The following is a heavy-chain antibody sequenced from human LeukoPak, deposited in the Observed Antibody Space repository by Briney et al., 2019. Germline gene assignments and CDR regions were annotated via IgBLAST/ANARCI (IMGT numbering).Heavy chain of an antibody. D-gene: IGHD2-15*01. Sequence: GASVKVSCKASGGTFSSYAISWVRQAPGQGLEWMGRIIPIFGTANYAQKFQGRVTITTDESTSTAYMELSSLKIEDTAVYYCTTAPCSTGSCYPDDAFDVWGQGTMVTVSS. CDR2: IIPIFGTA. CDR3: TTAPCSTGSCYPDDAFDV. J-gene: IGHJ3*01. V-gene: IGHV1-69*05. CDR1: GGTFSSYA.